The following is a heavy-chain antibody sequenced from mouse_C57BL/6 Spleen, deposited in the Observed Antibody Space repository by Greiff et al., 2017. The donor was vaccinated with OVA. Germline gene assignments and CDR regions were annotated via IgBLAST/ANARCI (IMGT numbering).Heavy chain of an antibody. CDR3: ARERDYDGYYFDY. J-gene: IGHJ2*01. Sequence: QVQLQQPGAELVKPGASVKLSCKASGYTFTSYWMHWVKQRPGQGLEWIGMIHPNSGSTNYNEKFKSKATLTVDKSSSTAYMQLSSLTSEDSAVYYCARERDYDGYYFDYWGQGTTLTVSS. CDR2: IHPNSGST. CDR1: GYTFTSYW. V-gene: IGHV1-64*01. D-gene: IGHD2-4*01.